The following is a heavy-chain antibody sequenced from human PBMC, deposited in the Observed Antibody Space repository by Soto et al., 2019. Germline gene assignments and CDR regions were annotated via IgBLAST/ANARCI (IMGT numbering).Heavy chain of an antibody. J-gene: IGHJ4*02. CDR3: AREAAAGTAYYFDY. Sequence: ASVKVSCKASGYTFTGYYMHWVRQAPGQGLEWMGWINPNSGGTNYAQKFQGRVTMTRDTSISTAYMELSRLRSDDTAVYYCAREAAAGTAYYFDYWGQGTLVTVSS. CDR2: INPNSGGT. D-gene: IGHD6-13*01. CDR1: GYTFTGYY. V-gene: IGHV1-2*02.